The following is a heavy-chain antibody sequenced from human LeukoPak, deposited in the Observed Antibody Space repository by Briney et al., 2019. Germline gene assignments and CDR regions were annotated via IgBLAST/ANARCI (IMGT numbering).Heavy chain of an antibody. V-gene: IGHV1-69*02. CDR1: GGTFSSYT. J-gene: IGHJ6*02. Sequence: SVKGSCKASGGTFSSYTISWVRQAPGQGLEWMARIIPIFGIANYAQKFQGRVTITADKSTSTAYMDLSSLRSEDTAVYYCASEYQLLNYYYYGMDVWGQGTTVTVSS. CDR3: ASEYQLLNYYYYGMDV. CDR2: IIPIFGIA. D-gene: IGHD2-2*01.